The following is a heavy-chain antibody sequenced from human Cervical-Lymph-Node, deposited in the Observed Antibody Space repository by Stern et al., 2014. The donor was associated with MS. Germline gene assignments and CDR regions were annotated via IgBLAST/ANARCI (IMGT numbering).Heavy chain of an antibody. CDR2: TNADGTIP. CDR3: TSDLAGRDDY. J-gene: IGHJ4*02. Sequence: VQLVEYGGGLVQPGGALRLSCVVSGVTFSRHWMHWVPQVPGKGLGWGARTNADGTIPSYAASARGRFTTSSGPAKHTLSLHMDGLRAEDTAVYFCTSDLAGRDDYWGQGTPLTVSS. V-gene: IGHV3-74*02. CDR1: GVTFSRHW.